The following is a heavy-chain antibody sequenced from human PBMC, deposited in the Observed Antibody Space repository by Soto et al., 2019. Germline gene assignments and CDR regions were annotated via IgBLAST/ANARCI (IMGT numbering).Heavy chain of an antibody. CDR3: VGVDGYSYGYSFDY. Sequence: SETLSLTCTVSGDSISAYSWSWVRQPPGKGLEWIGNVYHNGSTNYNPSLRSRLIISVDTSKNQFSLKLNSVTAADTAIYFCVGVDGYSYGYSFDYWGQGTLVTVSS. CDR2: VYHNGST. J-gene: IGHJ4*02. D-gene: IGHD5-18*01. V-gene: IGHV4-59*08. CDR1: GDSISAYS.